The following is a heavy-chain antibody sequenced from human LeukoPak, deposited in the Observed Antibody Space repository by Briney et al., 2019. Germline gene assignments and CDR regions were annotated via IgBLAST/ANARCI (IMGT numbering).Heavy chain of an antibody. J-gene: IGHJ4*02. CDR1: GFTFSNAW. D-gene: IGHD2-15*01. Sequence: GGSLRLSCAASGFTFSNAWMSWVRQAPGKGLEWVVRIKSKTDGGTTDYAAPVKGRFTISRDDSTDTLYLQINSLKTEDTAVYYCSTDLEDISVLSFYFWGQGTLVTVSS. CDR2: IKSKTDGGTT. V-gene: IGHV3-15*01. CDR3: STDLEDISVLSFYF.